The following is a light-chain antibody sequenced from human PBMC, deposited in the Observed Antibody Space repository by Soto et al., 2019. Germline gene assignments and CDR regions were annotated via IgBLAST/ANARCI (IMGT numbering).Light chain of an antibody. Sequence: EVVLTQSPGPLSFSPGGRATLSCRASQSVSSSQLTWFQQKPGQAPRLLIYAASNRAAGIPDRFSGSGSGTDFTLTISRLEPEDFAVYYCQQYGSAPFTFGGGTKVDIK. J-gene: IGKJ4*01. CDR3: QQYGSAPFT. CDR1: QSVSSSQ. V-gene: IGKV3-20*01. CDR2: AAS.